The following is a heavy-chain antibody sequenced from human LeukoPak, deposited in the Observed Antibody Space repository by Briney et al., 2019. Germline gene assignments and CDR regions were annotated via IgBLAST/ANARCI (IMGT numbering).Heavy chain of an antibody. CDR3: ARDSGGFSGSIDY. CDR1: GFTFSSYA. V-gene: IGHV3-30-3*01. D-gene: IGHD3-10*01. J-gene: IGHJ4*02. CDR2: ISYDGSNK. Sequence: PGGSLRLSCAASGFTFSSYAMSWVRQAPGKGLEWVAVISYDGSNKYYADSVKGRFTISRDNSKNTLYLQMNSLRAEDTAVYYCARDSGGFSGSIDYWGQGTLVTVSS.